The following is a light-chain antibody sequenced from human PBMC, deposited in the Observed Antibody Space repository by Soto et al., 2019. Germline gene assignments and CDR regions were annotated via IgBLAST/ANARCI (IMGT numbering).Light chain of an antibody. V-gene: IGKV1-39*01. J-gene: IGKJ4*01. CDR2: GTS. CDR1: QNIKNH. CDR3: QQSYDLLT. Sequence: DTQMTQSPSSLSASVGDRVTITCRASQNIKNHLNWYQQKPGKAPKVLIYGTSSLQSGVPSRFSGSGTGTDFTLTINNLQPEDSASYYCQQSYDLLTFGGGTKVEIK.